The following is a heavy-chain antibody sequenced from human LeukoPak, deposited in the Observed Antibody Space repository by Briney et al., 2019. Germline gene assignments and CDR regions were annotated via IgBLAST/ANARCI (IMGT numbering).Heavy chain of an antibody. CDR1: GGSISSYH. CDR3: ARAPYGSATNNYYMDV. D-gene: IGHD3-10*01. V-gene: IGHV4-59*01. J-gene: IGHJ6*03. CDR2: FYYSGST. Sequence: TSETLSLTCTVSGGSISSYHWSWIRQPPGKGLEWIGSFYYSGSTNYNPSLKSRVTISIDTSKNQFSLKLSSVTAADTAVYYCARAPYGSATNNYYMDVWGKGTTVTVSS.